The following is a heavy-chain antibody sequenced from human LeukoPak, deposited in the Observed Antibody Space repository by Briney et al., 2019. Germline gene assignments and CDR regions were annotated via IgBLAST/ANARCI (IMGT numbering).Heavy chain of an antibody. V-gene: IGHV3-73*01. J-gene: IGHJ4*02. CDR2: IRSKANSYAT. Sequence: HSGGSLRLSCAASGFTFSSYWMHWVRQASGKGLEWVGRIRSKANSYATAYAASVKGRFTISRDDSKNTAYLQMNSLKTEDTAVYYCTSHSGSYSQSDYWGQGTLVTVSS. D-gene: IGHD1-26*01. CDR3: TSHSGSYSQSDY. CDR1: GFTFSSYW.